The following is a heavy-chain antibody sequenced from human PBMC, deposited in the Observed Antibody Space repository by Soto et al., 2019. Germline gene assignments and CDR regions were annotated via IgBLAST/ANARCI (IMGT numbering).Heavy chain of an antibody. CDR2: INAGNGNT. D-gene: IGHD3-22*01. CDR3: ARGDYYDIHNY. V-gene: IGHV1-3*01. Sequence: QVKLVQSGAEVKKPGASVKVSCKASGYTFTKYAMHWVRQAPGQRLEWMGWINAGNGNTKYSQKFQGRVTIIRDTSASTAYMELSSLRPEDTAVYYCARGDYYDIHNYWGQGTLVTVSS. J-gene: IGHJ4*02. CDR1: GYTFTKYA.